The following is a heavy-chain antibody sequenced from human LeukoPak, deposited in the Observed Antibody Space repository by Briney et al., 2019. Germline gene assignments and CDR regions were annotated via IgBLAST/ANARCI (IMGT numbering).Heavy chain of an antibody. J-gene: IGHJ4*02. CDR3: ARVVIPAAGRYYFDY. Sequence: GESLKISCKGSGYSFTSYWIGWVRQMPGKSLEYMGIIYPADSDTRYSPSFQGQVTISADKSISTVYLQWSSLKASDTAMYYCARVVIPAAGRYYFDYWGQGTLVTVSS. V-gene: IGHV5-51*01. CDR1: GYSFTSYW. D-gene: IGHD2-2*01. CDR2: IYPADSDT.